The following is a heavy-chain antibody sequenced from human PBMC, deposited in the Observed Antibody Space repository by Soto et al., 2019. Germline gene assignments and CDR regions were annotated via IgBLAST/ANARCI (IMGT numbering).Heavy chain of an antibody. J-gene: IGHJ6*02. D-gene: IGHD1-7*01. V-gene: IGHV4-30-4*01. CDR1: GGSISSGDYY. CDR3: ARVYWNYRVKDV. Sequence: QVQLQESGPGLVKPSQTLSLTCTVSGGSISSGDYYWSWIRQPPGKGLEWIGYIYYGGSTYYNPSLKRRVTISVETSKNQFSLKLSSVTAADTAVYYCARVYWNYRVKDVWGQGTTVTVSS. CDR2: IYYGGST.